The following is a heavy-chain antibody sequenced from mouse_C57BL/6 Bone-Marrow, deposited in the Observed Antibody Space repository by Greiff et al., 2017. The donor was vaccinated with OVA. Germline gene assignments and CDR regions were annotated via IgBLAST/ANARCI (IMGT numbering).Heavy chain of an antibody. V-gene: IGHV1-69*01. CDR2: IDPSDSYT. CDR1: GYTFTSYW. D-gene: IGHD3-3*01. CDR3: ARSGAGAYYFDY. J-gene: IGHJ2*01. Sequence: VKLQQPGAELVMPGASVKLSCKASGYTFTSYWMHWVKQRPGQGLEWIGEIDPSDSYTNYNQKFKGKSTLTVDKSSSTAYMQLSSLTSEDSAVYYCARSGAGAYYFDYWGQGTTLTVSS.